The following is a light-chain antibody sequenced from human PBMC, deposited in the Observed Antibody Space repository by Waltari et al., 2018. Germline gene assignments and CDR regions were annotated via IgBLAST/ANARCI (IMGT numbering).Light chain of an antibody. CDR2: EAT. CDR3: SSYTSISTFV. Sequence: QSALTQPASVSGSPGQSVTISCTGTSSDVGRYIYVSWYQQQPDKAPRLIIYEATQWLSGVSNRFSGSKSGNTASLTISGLQAEDEADYYCSSYTSISTFVFGSGTKVTVL. J-gene: IGLJ1*01. V-gene: IGLV2-14*01. CDR1: SSDVGRYIY.